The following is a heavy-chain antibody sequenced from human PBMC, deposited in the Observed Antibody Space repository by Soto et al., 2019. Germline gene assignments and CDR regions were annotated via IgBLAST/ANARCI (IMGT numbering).Heavy chain of an antibody. CDR2: IYYSGST. Sequence: SETLSLTCTVSGGSISSGDYYWSLILQPPWKGLEWIGYIYYSGSTYYNPSLKSRVTISVDTSKNQFSLKLSSVTAADTAVYYCARGVRTYYDFWSGYTENDYWGQGTLVTVSS. CDR1: GGSISSGDYY. D-gene: IGHD3-3*01. CDR3: ARGVRTYYDFWSGYTENDY. J-gene: IGHJ4*02. V-gene: IGHV4-30-4*01.